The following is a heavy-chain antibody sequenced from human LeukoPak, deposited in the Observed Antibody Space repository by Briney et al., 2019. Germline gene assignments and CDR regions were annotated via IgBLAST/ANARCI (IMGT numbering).Heavy chain of an antibody. CDR3: AREVTMVRGVITKYYYNGMDV. CDR1: GYTFTSYG. CDR2: ISAYNGHT. J-gene: IGHJ6*02. D-gene: IGHD3-10*01. V-gene: IGHV1-18*01. Sequence: GASVKVSCKASGYTFTSYGMSWVRQAPGQGLEWMGWISAYNGHTNYAQKVQGRVTMTTDTSTSTAYVELRSLRSDDTAVYYCAREVTMVRGVITKYYYNGMDVWGQGTTVTVSS.